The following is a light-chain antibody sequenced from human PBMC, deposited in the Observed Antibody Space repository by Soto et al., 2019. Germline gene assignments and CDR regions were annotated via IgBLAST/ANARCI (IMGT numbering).Light chain of an antibody. Sequence: DIQITQSPSTLSASIGDRVTITCRASQRIDTWLAWYQQKPGTAPKLLIYKATILQSGVPSRFSGSGSGTEFTLAISSLQPDDFAIYYCQQYNNWPPYTFGGGTRLEIK. V-gene: IGKV1-5*03. CDR2: KAT. CDR3: QQYNNWPPYT. CDR1: QRIDTW. J-gene: IGKJ5*01.